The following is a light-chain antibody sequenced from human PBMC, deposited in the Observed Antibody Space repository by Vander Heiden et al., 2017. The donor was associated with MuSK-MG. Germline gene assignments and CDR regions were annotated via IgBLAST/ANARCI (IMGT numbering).Light chain of an antibody. CDR2: SNN. V-gene: IGLV1-44*01. Sequence: SVLTQPPSASGSAGQRVSIPCSGTSSNIGVRAVSWYQQLPGAAPKFLIYSNNQRPSGVPDRFSGSKSGTSASLAISGLQAEDEANYYCATWDESLNGVIFGGGTKLTVL. J-gene: IGLJ2*01. CDR1: SSNIGVRA. CDR3: ATWDESLNGVI.